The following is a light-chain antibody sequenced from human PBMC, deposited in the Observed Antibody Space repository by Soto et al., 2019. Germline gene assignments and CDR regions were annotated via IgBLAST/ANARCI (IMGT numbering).Light chain of an antibody. CDR2: GSS. CDR3: QQYSSSPRT. Sequence: EIVLTQSPCTLSLSPGERATLSCRASQSVSASYLAWYQQKPGQAPRLLMFGSSNRAIGTPDRFSGSGSGTDFTLIINRLEPEDFADYYCQQYSSSPRTFGQGTKVDIK. CDR1: QSVSASY. V-gene: IGKV3-20*01. J-gene: IGKJ1*01.